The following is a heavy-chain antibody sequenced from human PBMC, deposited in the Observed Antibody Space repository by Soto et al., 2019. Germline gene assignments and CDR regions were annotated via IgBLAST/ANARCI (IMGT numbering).Heavy chain of an antibody. V-gene: IGHV3-23*01. Sequence: VHLLESGGGLVQPGGSLRLACTASEFTFNHYAMSWVRQAPGKGLEWVSAVSGGGGSTKYADSVKGRFIISRDNSNSTLYLQMDSLRGEDTAVYHCATDSTVTTSLYFYYYGFDVWGQGTMVTVSS. J-gene: IGHJ6*02. CDR2: VSGGGGST. D-gene: IGHD4-17*01. CDR3: ATDSTVTTSLYFYYYGFDV. CDR1: EFTFNHYA.